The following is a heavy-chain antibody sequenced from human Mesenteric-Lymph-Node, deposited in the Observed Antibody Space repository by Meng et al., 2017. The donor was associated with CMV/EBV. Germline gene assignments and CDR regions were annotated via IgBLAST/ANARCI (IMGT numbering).Heavy chain of an antibody. J-gene: IGHJ6*02. CDR3: ARATIFGVVTRYYYYGMDV. V-gene: IGHV1-2*02. Sequence: ASVKVSCKASGYSFTGYYMHWVRQAPGQGLEWMGWISPNSGGTNYAQKFQGRVTMTRDTSISTAYMELSRLRSDDTAVYYCARATIFGVVTRYYYYGMDVWGQGTTVTVSS. CDR2: ISPNSGGT. D-gene: IGHD3-3*01. CDR1: GYSFTGYY.